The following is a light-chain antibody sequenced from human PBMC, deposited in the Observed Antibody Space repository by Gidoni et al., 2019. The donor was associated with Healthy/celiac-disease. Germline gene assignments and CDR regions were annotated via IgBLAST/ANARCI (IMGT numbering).Light chain of an antibody. CDR3: QQYDNLPYT. V-gene: IGKV1-33*01. CDR2: DAS. J-gene: IGKJ2*01. Sequence: DIQMTQSPSSLSASVGDRVTITCQASRDITKYLNWYQQKPGKAPKLLIYDASKLQAGVPSRFSGSGSGTHFTFTISSLLPEDFATYYCQQYDNLPYTFGQGTKLEIK. CDR1: RDITKY.